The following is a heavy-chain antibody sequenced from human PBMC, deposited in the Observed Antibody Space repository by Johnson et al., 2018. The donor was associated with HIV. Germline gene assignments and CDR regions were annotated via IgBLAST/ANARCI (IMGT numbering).Heavy chain of an antibody. CDR1: GFTFSSYA. CDR3: ARDRYYYGSGSRDAFDI. V-gene: IGHV3-30*04. D-gene: IGHD3-10*01. J-gene: IGHJ3*02. Sequence: QVQLVESGGGVVQPGRSLRLSCAASGFTFSSYAMHWVRQAPGKGLEWVAVISYDGSNKYYADSVKGRFTISRDNSKNTLYLQMNSLRAEDTAVYYCARDRYYYGSGSRDAFDIWGQGTMVTVSS. CDR2: ISYDGSNK.